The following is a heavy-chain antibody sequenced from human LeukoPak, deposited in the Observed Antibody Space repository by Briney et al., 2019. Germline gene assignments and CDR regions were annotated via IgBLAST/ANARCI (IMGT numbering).Heavy chain of an antibody. D-gene: IGHD3-22*01. Sequence: GGSLRLSCAASGFTFSSYAMSWVRQAPGKGLEWVSAISGSGGSTYYADSVKGRFTISRDNSKNTLYLQMNSLRAEDTAVYYCANKPKIPYYYDSSGYYPFPFDYWGQGTLVTVSS. CDR2: ISGSGGST. CDR1: GFTFSSYA. J-gene: IGHJ4*02. V-gene: IGHV3-23*01. CDR3: ANKPKIPYYYDSSGYYPFPFDY.